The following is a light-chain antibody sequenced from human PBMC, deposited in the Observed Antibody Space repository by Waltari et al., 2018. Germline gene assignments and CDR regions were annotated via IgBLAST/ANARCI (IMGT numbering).Light chain of an antibody. Sequence: DIVLTQYPGTLSVSPGARATLSCRASQSVRRTLAGYQQKPGQAPRLLIYDASTRATGVPDRFRGSGFGTDFSLTISRLGPEDFAVYYCQKYGTLPATFGQGTKVEIK. J-gene: IGKJ1*01. CDR2: DAS. CDR3: QKYGTLPAT. V-gene: IGKV3-20*01. CDR1: QSVRRT.